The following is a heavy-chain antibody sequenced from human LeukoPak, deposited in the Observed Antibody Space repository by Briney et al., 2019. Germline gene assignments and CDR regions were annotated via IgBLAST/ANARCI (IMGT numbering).Heavy chain of an antibody. V-gene: IGHV3-30*02. J-gene: IGHJ4*02. CDR3: AKRHDYGEVQDY. Sequence: GGSLRLSCAASGFTSSSYGLHWVRQAPGKGLEWVAVIWYDGSNKYYADSVKGRFTISRDNSKNTLYLQMNSLRAEDTAVYYCAKRHDYGEVQDYWGQGTLVTVSS. D-gene: IGHD4-17*01. CDR2: IWYDGSNK. CDR1: GFTSSSYG.